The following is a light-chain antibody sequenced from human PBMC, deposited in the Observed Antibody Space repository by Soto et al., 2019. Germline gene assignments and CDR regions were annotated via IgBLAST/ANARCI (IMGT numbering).Light chain of an antibody. CDR1: SSNIGAGYD. Sequence: QSVLTQPPSVSGAPGQRVTISCTGSSSNIGAGYDVHWYQQLPGTAPKLLFYGNSNRPSRVPDRFSGSKSGTSASLAITGLQAEDEADYYCQSYDSSLSSYVFGTGTKLTVL. J-gene: IGLJ1*01. CDR3: QSYDSSLSSYV. CDR2: GNS. V-gene: IGLV1-40*01.